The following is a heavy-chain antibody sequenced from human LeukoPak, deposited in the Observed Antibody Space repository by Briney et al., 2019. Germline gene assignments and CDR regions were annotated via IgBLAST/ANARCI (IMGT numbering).Heavy chain of an antibody. Sequence: SVKVSCKASGGTFSSYAISWVRQAPGQGLEWMGGIIPIFGTANYAQKFQGRVTITTDESTSTAYMELSSLRSEDTAVYHCASDVGYCSSTSCSAYYYYMDVWGKGTTVTVSS. D-gene: IGHD2-2*01. CDR2: IIPIFGTA. CDR1: GGTFSSYA. CDR3: ASDVGYCSSTSCSAYYYYMDV. J-gene: IGHJ6*03. V-gene: IGHV1-69*05.